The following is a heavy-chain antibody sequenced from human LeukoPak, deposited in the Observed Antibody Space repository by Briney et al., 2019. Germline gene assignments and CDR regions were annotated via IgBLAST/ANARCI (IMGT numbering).Heavy chain of an antibody. CDR1: GGSITAYY. CDR2: VYYTGST. J-gene: IGHJ4*02. D-gene: IGHD3-10*01. CDR3: ASNTGPVFDN. V-gene: IGHV4-59*01. Sequence: PSETLSLTCTVSGGSITAYYWSWIRQPPGKGLEWIGYVYYTGSTEYNPSLRSRVTISLEMSKQQFSLTLTSVTAADTAVYYCASNTGPVFDNWGREALVTSPQ.